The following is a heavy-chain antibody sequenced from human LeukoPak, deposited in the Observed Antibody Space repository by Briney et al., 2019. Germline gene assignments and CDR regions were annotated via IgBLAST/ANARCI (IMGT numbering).Heavy chain of an antibody. CDR2: INHSGST. CDR1: GGSFSGYY. V-gene: IGHV4-34*01. CDR3: VRGSYYDSSGYDFDY. D-gene: IGHD3-22*01. Sequence: SETLSLTCAVYGGSFSGYYWSWIRQPPGKGLEWIGEINHSGSTNYNPSLKSRVTISVDTSKNQFSLKLSSVTAADTAVYYCVRGSYYDSSGYDFDYWGQGTLVTVSS. J-gene: IGHJ4*02.